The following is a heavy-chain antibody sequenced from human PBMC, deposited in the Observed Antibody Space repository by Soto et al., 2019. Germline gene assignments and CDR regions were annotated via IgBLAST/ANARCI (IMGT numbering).Heavy chain of an antibody. J-gene: IGHJ4*02. CDR2: ISYDGSNK. D-gene: IGHD3-22*01. Sequence: GGSLRLSCAASGFTFSSYAMHWVRQAPGKGLEWVAVISYDGSNKYYADSVKGRLTISRDKSKNTLFLQMNSLKVEDRALYYCAKDGSWGGEYYYDSSGYNPRYFDYWGQGTLVTVSS. CDR1: GFTFSSYA. CDR3: AKDGSWGGEYYYDSSGYNPRYFDY. V-gene: IGHV3-30-3*01.